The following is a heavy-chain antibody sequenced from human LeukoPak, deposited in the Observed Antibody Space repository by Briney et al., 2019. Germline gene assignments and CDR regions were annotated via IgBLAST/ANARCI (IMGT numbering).Heavy chain of an antibody. D-gene: IGHD3-22*01. J-gene: IGHJ3*02. CDR3: AREIVVYAFDI. Sequence: SETLTLTCTVSGYSISSGYYWGWIRQPPGKGQEWIGSIYHSGSTYYNPSLKSRVTISVDTSKNQFSLKLSSVTAADTAVYYCAREIVVYAFDIWGQGTMVTVSS. CDR1: GYSISSGYY. V-gene: IGHV4-38-2*02. CDR2: IYHSGST.